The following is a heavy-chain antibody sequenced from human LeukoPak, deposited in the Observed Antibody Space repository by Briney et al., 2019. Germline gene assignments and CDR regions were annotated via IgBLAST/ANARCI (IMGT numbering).Heavy chain of an antibody. CDR1: GFTFSSYG. CDR2: ISYAGSNK. J-gene: IGHJ3*02. D-gene: IGHD3-10*01. CDR3: AKGPVLLWFGDPNGGAFDI. V-gene: IGHV3-30*18. Sequence: GRSLRLSCAASGFTFSSYGMHWVRQAPGKGLEWVAVISYAGSNKYYADSVKGRFTISRDNSKNTLYLQMNSLRAEDTAVYYCAKGPVLLWFGDPNGGAFDIWGQGTMVTVSS.